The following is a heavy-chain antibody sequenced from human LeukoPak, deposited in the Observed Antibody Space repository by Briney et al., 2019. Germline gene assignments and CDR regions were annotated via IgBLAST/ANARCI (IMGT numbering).Heavy chain of an antibody. CDR3: AKSNGYGLVGI. Sequence: SETLSLTCTVSGGSISSYYWSWIRQPPGKGLEWIGYIYYSGSTNYNPSLKSRVTISVDTSRNQFSLKLNSVTAADTAVYYCAKSNGYGLVGIWGQGTMVTVSS. D-gene: IGHD3-10*01. J-gene: IGHJ3*02. CDR1: GGSISSYY. V-gene: IGHV4-59*12. CDR2: IYYSGST.